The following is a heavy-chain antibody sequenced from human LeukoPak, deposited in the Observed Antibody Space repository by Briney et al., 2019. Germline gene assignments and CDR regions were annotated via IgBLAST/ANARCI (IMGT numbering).Heavy chain of an antibody. CDR2: INPNSGGT. CDR1: GYTFTSYG. J-gene: IGHJ4*02. Sequence: ASVKVSCKASGYTFTSYGISWVRQAPGQGLEWMGWINPNSGGTNYAQKFQGRVTMTRDTSISTAYMELSRLRSDDTAVYYCARDGDIVVVVAATHFDYWGQGTLVTVSS. D-gene: IGHD2-15*01. CDR3: ARDGDIVVVVAATHFDY. V-gene: IGHV1-2*02.